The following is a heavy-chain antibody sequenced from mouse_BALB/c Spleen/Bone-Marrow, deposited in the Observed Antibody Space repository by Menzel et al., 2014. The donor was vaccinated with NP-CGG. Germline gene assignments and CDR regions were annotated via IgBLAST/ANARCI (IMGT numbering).Heavy chain of an antibody. CDR2: IYPGNVNT. V-gene: IGHV1S56*01. Sequence: QVQLQQSGPELVKPGASVRISCKASGYTFTSYYIHWVRQRPGQGLEWIGWIYPGNVNTKYNEKFKGKATLTADKSSSAAYMQISSLTSEDSAVYFCERNYGFDYWGQGTTLTVSS. J-gene: IGHJ2*01. CDR3: ERNYGFDY. D-gene: IGHD1-1*01. CDR1: GYTFTSYY.